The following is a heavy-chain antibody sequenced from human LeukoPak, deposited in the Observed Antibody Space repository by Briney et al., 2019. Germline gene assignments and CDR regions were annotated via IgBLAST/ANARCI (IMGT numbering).Heavy chain of an antibody. D-gene: IGHD3-3*01. V-gene: IGHV1-18*01. CDR2: ISAYNGNT. CDR3: ARDDYDFWSGYPAPIDY. CDR1: GYTFTSYG. Sequence: ASVKVSCKASGYTFTSYGISWVRQAPGQGLEWMGWISAYNGNTNNAQKLQGRVTMTTDTSTSTAYMELRSLRSDDTAVYYCARDDYDFWSGYPAPIDYWGQGTLVTVSS. J-gene: IGHJ4*02.